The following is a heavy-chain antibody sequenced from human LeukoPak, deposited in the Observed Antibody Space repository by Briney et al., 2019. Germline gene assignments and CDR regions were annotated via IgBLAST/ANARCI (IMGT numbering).Heavy chain of an antibody. J-gene: IGHJ6*03. V-gene: IGHV3-21*01. D-gene: IGHD2-8*01. CDR2: ISSSSSYI. Sequence: GGSLRLSCAAFGFTFDDYGMNWVRQAPGKGLEWVSSISSSSSYIYYADSVKGRFTISRDNAKNSLYLQMNSLRAEDTAVYYCAGGSSGDCTNGVCYYYYYYYMDVWGKGTTVTVSS. CDR3: AGGSSGDCTNGVCYYYYYYYMDV. CDR1: GFTFDDYG.